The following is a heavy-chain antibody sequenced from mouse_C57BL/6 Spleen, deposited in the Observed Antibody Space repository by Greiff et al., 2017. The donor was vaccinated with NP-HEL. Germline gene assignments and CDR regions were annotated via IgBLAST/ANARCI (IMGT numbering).Heavy chain of an antibody. J-gene: IGHJ4*01. CDR3: ARRPYAMDY. V-gene: IGHV1-61*01. CDR1: GYTFTSYW. CDR2: IYPSDSET. Sequence: QVQLKQPGAELVRPGSSVKLSCKASGYTFTSYWMDWVKQRPGQGLEWIGNIYPSDSETHYNQKFKDKATLTVDKSSSTAYMQLSSLTSEDSAVYYCARRPYAMDYWGQGTSVTVSS.